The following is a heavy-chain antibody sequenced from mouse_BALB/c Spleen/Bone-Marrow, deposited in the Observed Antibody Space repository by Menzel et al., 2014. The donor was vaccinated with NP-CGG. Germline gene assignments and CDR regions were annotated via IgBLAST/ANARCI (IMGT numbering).Heavy chain of an antibody. Sequence: EVHLVESGGGLVQPGGSRKLSCAASGLTFSYFGMHWVRQAPEKGLEWVAYISSGSSIIYYADTVKGRFTISRDNPKNTLFLQMTSLRSEDTAMYYCARERTGFDYWGQGTTLTVSS. V-gene: IGHV5-17*02. CDR3: ARERTGFDY. D-gene: IGHD4-1*01. J-gene: IGHJ2*01. CDR2: ISSGSSII. CDR1: GLTFSYFG.